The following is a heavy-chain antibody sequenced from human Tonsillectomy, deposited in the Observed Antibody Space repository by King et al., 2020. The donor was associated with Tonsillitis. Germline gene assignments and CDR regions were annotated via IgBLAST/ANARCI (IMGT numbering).Heavy chain of an antibody. J-gene: IGHJ4*02. CDR2: ISAYNGNT. V-gene: IGHV1-18*01. CDR3: ARTPDYYGSGLWGWYFDY. D-gene: IGHD3-10*01. Sequence: RQAPGQGLEWMGWISAYNGNTNYAPRLQGRVTMTTDTSTSTAYMELRNLRSDDTAVYYCARTPDYYGSGLWGWYFDYWGKGTLVTVSS.